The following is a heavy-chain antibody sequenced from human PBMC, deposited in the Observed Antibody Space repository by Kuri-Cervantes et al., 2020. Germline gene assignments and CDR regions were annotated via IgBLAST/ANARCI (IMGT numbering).Heavy chain of an antibody. J-gene: IGHJ4*02. CDR2: ISWNSGSI. V-gene: IGHV3-9*01. CDR3: ARVSGTYSCNAFDY. D-gene: IGHD3-3*01. Sequence: GGSLRLSCAASGFTFDDYAMHWVRQAPGKGLEWVSGISWNSGSIGYADSAKGRFTISRDNAKNTLYLQMNSLRAEDTALYYCARVSGTYSCNAFDYWGQGTLVTVSS. CDR1: GFTFDDYA.